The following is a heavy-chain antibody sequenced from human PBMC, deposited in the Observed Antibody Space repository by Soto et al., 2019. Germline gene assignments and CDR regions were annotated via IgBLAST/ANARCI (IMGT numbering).Heavy chain of an antibody. CDR1: GDSVSSNSAA. CDR3: ARDLGYSCGWYCLDY. V-gene: IGHV6-1*01. CDR2: TYYRSKWYN. J-gene: IGHJ4*02. Sequence: SQTLSLTCAISGDSVSSNSAAWNWIRQSPSRGLEWLGRTYYRSKWYNDYAVSVKSRITINPDTSMNQCSLQLNSVTPYVSSVYYFARDLGYSCGWYCLDYWGQGTLVTVSS. D-gene: IGHD6-19*01.